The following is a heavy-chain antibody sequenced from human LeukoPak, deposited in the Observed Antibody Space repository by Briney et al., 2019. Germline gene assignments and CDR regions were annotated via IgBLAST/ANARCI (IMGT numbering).Heavy chain of an antibody. V-gene: IGHV1-69*13. CDR1: GGTFSSYA. D-gene: IGHD3-22*01. Sequence: ASVKVSCKASGGTFSSYAISWVRQAPGQGLEWMGGIIPIFGTANYAQKFQGRVTITADESTSTAYMELSSLRSKDTAVYYCARGGYYDSSGYADAFDIWGQGTMVTVSS. J-gene: IGHJ3*02. CDR3: ARGGYYDSSGYADAFDI. CDR2: IIPIFGTA.